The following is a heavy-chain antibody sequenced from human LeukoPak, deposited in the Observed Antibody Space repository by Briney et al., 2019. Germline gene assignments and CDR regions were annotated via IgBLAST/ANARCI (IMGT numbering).Heavy chain of an antibody. CDR3: ARGGAEYCTSTKCHPVYGIDV. CDR1: GFTFSSYC. CDR2: ISGNSNTI. V-gene: IGHV3-48*01. Sequence: PGGSLRLSCVVSGFTFSSYCMNWVRQAPGKGLEWVSYISGNSNTIYYADSVKGRFTVSRDNAKNSLYLQMDSLTVEDTAVYYCARGGAEYCTSTKCHPVYGIDVWGQGTTVTVSS. J-gene: IGHJ6*02. D-gene: IGHD2-2*01.